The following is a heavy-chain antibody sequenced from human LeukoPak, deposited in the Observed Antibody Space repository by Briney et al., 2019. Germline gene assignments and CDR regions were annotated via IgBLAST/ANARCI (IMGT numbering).Heavy chain of an antibody. Sequence: ASVKVSCKASGYTFTVYYMHGVGQAPGQGLEWMGWINPNSGGTKYAQNFEGRVTMTRDTSITTAYMELSSLRSDDTAIYYCARECSGTYCGEDWGQGTLVTVSS. CDR3: ARECSGTYCGED. CDR1: GYTFTVYY. V-gene: IGHV1-2*02. CDR2: INPNSGGT. J-gene: IGHJ4*02. D-gene: IGHD1-26*01.